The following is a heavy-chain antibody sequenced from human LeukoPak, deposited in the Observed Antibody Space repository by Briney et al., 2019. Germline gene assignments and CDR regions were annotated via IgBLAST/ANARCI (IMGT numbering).Heavy chain of an antibody. Sequence: GGSLRLSCAVSGFTFSSYSMSWVRQAPGKGLEWVSSISGTSSYIYYADSVKGRFTISRDNAKNSLYLQMNSLRAEDTAVYYCARVPADYWGQGTLVTVSS. CDR1: GFTFSSYS. J-gene: IGHJ4*02. V-gene: IGHV3-21*01. CDR2: ISGTSSYI. CDR3: ARVPADY. D-gene: IGHD2-2*01.